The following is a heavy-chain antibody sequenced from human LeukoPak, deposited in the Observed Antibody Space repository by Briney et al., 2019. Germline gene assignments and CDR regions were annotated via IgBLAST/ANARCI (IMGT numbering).Heavy chain of an antibody. CDR3: AKPPVDTAMGIPEFDY. CDR1: GFTFSDYY. CDR2: ISSSSSYT. D-gene: IGHD5-18*01. Sequence: GGSLRLSCAASGFTFSDYYMSWIRQAPGKGLEWVSYISSSSSYTNYADSVKGRFTISRDNAKDSLYLQMNSLRAEDTAVYYCAKPPVDTAMGIPEFDYWGQGTLVTVSS. J-gene: IGHJ4*02. V-gene: IGHV3-11*03.